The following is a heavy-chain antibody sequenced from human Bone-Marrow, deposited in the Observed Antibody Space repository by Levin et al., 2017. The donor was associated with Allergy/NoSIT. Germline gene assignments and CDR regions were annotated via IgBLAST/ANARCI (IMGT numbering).Heavy chain of an antibody. Sequence: ASVKVSCKASGYTFTSYGISWVRQAPGQGLEWMGWISAYNGNTNYAQKLQGRVTMTTDTSTSTAYMELRSLRSDDTAVYYCARGDTSNYYDSSGYYGPDYWGQGTLVTVSS. CDR1: GYTFTSYG. CDR2: ISAYNGNT. CDR3: ARGDTSNYYDSSGYYGPDY. J-gene: IGHJ4*02. D-gene: IGHD3-22*01. V-gene: IGHV1-18*01.